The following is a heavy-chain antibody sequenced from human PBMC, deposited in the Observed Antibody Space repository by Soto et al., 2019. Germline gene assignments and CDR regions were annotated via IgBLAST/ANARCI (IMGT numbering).Heavy chain of an antibody. CDR1: GGSISSGGYY. Sequence: QVQLQESGPGLVKPSQTLSLTCTVSGGSISSGGYYWSWIRQHPGKGLEWIGYIYYSGSTYYNPSLKCRVTISVDTSKNQCSLKLSSVTAADTAVYYCARGPRSGYGPDFDYWGQGTLVTVSS. CDR3: ARGPRSGYGPDFDY. D-gene: IGHD3-22*01. CDR2: IYYSGST. J-gene: IGHJ4*02. V-gene: IGHV4-31*03.